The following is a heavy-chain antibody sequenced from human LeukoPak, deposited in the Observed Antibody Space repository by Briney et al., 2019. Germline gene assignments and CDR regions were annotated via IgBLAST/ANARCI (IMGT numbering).Heavy chain of an antibody. CDR2: ISGSGGTT. V-gene: IGHV3-23*01. CDR1: GFTVSSNC. Sequence: TGGSLRLSCAASGFTVSSNCMSWVRQAPGKGLEWVSGISGSGGTTYYADSVMGRFTISRDNSKNTLYLQMNSLRAEDTAVYYCAKVNAVAAEYYFDYWGQGNLVTVSS. D-gene: IGHD6-19*01. J-gene: IGHJ4*02. CDR3: AKVNAVAAEYYFDY.